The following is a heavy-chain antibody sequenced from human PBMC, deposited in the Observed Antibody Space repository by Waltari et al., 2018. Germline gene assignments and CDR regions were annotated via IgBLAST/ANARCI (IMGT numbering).Heavy chain of an antibody. J-gene: IGHJ5*02. CDR3: ARHSDYDFWSGYYPPNWFDP. Sequence: QVQLQQWGAGLLKPSETLSLTCAVYGGSFSGYYWSWLRPPPGKGLEWIGEINHSGSTNYNPSLKSRVTISVDTSKNQFSLKLSSVTAADTAVYYCARHSDYDFWSGYYPPNWFDPWGQGTLVTVSS. D-gene: IGHD3-3*01. V-gene: IGHV4-34*01. CDR1: GGSFSGYY. CDR2: INHSGST.